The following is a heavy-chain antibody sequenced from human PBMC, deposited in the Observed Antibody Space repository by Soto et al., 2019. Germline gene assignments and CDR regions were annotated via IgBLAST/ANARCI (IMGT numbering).Heavy chain of an antibody. CDR3: ASPSEGGGAFDI. Sequence: QVQLVQSGAEVKKPGSSVKLSCKASGGTFSSYAISWVRQAPGQGLEWMGGIIPIFGTANYAQKFQGRVTITADESTSTAYMELNSLRSEDTAVYYCASPSEGGGAFDIWGQGTMVTVSS. D-gene: IGHD3-16*01. CDR2: IIPIFGTA. V-gene: IGHV1-69*12. CDR1: GGTFSSYA. J-gene: IGHJ3*02.